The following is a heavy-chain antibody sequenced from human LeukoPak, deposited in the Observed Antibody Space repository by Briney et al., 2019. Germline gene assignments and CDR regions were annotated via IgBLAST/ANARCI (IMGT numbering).Heavy chain of an antibody. V-gene: IGHV3-48*01. J-gene: IGHJ5*02. CDR2: ISSSSSTI. D-gene: IGHD3-3*01. Sequence: GRSLRLSCAASGFTFSSYAMHWVRQAPGKGLEWVSYISSSSSTIYYADSVKGRFTISRDNAKNSLYLQMNSLRAEDTAVYYCARGIYDFWSGYDARTAYNWFDPWGQGTLVTVSS. CDR3: ARGIYDFWSGYDARTAYNWFDP. CDR1: GFTFSSYA.